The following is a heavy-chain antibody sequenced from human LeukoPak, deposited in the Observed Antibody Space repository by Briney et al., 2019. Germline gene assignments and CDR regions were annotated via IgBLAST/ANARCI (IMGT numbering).Heavy chain of an antibody. Sequence: PSETLSLTCAVYGGSFSGYYSSWIRQPPGKGLEWIGEINHSGSTNYNPSLKSRVTISVDTSKNQFSLKLSSVTAADTAVYYCAGDVDTAMAYDYWGQGTLVTVSS. D-gene: IGHD5-18*01. CDR3: AGDVDTAMAYDY. CDR1: GGSFSGYY. V-gene: IGHV4-34*01. CDR2: INHSGST. J-gene: IGHJ4*02.